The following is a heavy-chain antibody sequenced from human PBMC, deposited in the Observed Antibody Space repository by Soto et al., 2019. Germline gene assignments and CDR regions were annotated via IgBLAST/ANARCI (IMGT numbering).Heavy chain of an antibody. Sequence: SETLSLTCTVSGGSISSGGYYWGWIRQHPGKGLEWIGYIYYSGSTYYNPSLKSRVTISVDTSKNQFSLKLSSVTAADTAVYYCARVMVLFRYGYGPFDYWGQGTLVTVSS. CDR2: IYYSGST. CDR3: ARVMVLFRYGYGPFDY. CDR1: GGSISSGGYY. D-gene: IGHD5-18*01. J-gene: IGHJ4*02. V-gene: IGHV4-31*03.